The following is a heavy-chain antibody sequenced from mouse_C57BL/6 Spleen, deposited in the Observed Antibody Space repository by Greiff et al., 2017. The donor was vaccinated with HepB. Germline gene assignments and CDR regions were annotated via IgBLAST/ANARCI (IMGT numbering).Heavy chain of an antibody. Sequence: VKLQESGSGLVAPSQSLSITCTVSGFSLTSYGVSWVRQPPGKGLEWLGVIWGDGSTNYHSALISRLSISKDNSKSQVFLKLNSLQTDDTATYYCAKPPFDWEDYAMDYWGQGTSVTVSS. CDR3: AKPPFDWEDYAMDY. V-gene: IGHV2-3*01. CDR2: IWGDGST. J-gene: IGHJ4*01. CDR1: GFSLTSYG. D-gene: IGHD4-1*01.